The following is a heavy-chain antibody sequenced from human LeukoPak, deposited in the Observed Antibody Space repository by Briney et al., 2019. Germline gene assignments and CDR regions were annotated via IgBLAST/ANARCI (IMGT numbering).Heavy chain of an antibody. Sequence: GGSLRLSCAASGFTFSTYAMNWVRQAPGKGLEWVSAISDSGGRTCYADSVRGRFTISRDSSKNTLYLQMNSLRAEDTAVYYCAKRGNYYSFDYWGQGTLVTVSS. D-gene: IGHD1-26*01. CDR3: AKRGNYYSFDY. CDR1: GFTFSTYA. CDR2: ISDSGGRT. V-gene: IGHV3-23*01. J-gene: IGHJ4*02.